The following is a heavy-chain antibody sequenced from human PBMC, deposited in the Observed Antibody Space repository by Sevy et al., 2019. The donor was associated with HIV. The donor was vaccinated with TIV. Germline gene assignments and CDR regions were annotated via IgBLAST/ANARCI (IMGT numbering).Heavy chain of an antibody. J-gene: IGHJ4*02. CDR1: VFTFSSYG. V-gene: IGHV3-33*01. D-gene: IGHD3-22*01. Sequence: GGSLRLSCAASVFTFSSYGMHWVRQAPGKGLEWVAVIWYDGSNKYYADSVKGRFTISRDNSKNTLYLQMNSLRAEDTAVYYCARRHYDSSGYIDYWGQGTLVTVSS. CDR3: ARRHYDSSGYIDY. CDR2: IWYDGSNK.